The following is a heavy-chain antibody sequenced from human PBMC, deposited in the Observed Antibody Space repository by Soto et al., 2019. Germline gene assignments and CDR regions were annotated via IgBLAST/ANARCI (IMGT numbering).Heavy chain of an antibody. Sequence: SETLSLTCTVSGDSIRSSSYWGWLRQPPGKGLELIGYIYSSGSTYYNPSLKSRVTISVDTSKNQFSLKLSSVTAADTAVYYCARHLGLYVYFDSWGQGTLVTVSS. V-gene: IGHV4-38-2*02. CDR2: IYSSGST. D-gene: IGHD2-2*02. CDR3: ARHLGLYVYFDS. CDR1: GDSIRSSSY. J-gene: IGHJ4*02.